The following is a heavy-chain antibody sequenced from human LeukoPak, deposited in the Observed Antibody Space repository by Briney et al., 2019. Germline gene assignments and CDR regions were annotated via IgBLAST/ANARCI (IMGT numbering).Heavy chain of an antibody. J-gene: IGHJ6*02. Sequence: GGSLRLSCAASGFTLSIYWMHWVRQAPGKGLVWVSRINSDGSSTTYADSVKGRFTISRDNAKNTLYLQMNSLRAEDTALYYCASGYDILTGYESSLMDVWGQGTTVTVSS. CDR2: INSDGSST. CDR1: GFTLSIYW. CDR3: ASGYDILTGYESSLMDV. D-gene: IGHD3-9*01. V-gene: IGHV3-74*01.